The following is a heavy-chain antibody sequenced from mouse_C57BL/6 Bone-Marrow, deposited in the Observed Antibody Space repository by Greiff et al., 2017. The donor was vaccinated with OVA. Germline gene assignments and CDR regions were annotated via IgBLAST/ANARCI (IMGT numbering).Heavy chain of an antibody. D-gene: IGHD4-1*01. Sequence: EVKLMESGGGLVKPGGSLKLSCAASGFTFSDYGMHWVRQAPEQGLEWVAYISSGSSTIYYADTVKGRFTISRDNAKNTLFLQLTSLWSEDTAMYYWARPLGRWSFGYWGQGTTLTVSS. J-gene: IGHJ2*01. V-gene: IGHV5-17*01. CDR1: GFTFSDYG. CDR3: ARPLGRWSFGY. CDR2: ISSGSSTI.